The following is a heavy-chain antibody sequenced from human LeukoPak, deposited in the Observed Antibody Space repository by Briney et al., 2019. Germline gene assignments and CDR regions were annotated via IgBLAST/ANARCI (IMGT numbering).Heavy chain of an antibody. D-gene: IGHD2-15*01. CDR3: ARVGGYYWTDF. CDR2: IKQDGSEK. CDR1: GFTFSNYW. V-gene: IGHV3-7*02. J-gene: IGHJ4*02. Sequence: GGSLRLSCAASGFTFSNYWMGWVRQAPGKGLEWVANIKQDGSEKYYVDSVKGRFTISRDNAKNSLYLQMNSLRAEDTAVYYCARVGGYYWTDFWGQGTLVTVSS.